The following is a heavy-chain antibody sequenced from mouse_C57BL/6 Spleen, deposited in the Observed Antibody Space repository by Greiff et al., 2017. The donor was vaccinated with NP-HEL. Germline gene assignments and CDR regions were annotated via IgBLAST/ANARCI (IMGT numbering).Heavy chain of an antibody. CDR3: ARGLLYYDYAWFAY. CDR1: GFTFSDYG. D-gene: IGHD2-4*01. Sequence: EVKVVESGGGLVKPGGSLKLSCAASGFTFSDYGMHWVRQAPEKGLEWVAYISSGSSTIYYADTVKGRFTISRDNAKNTLFLQMTSLRSEDTAMYYCARGLLYYDYAWFAYWGQGTLVTVSA. J-gene: IGHJ3*01. CDR2: ISSGSSTI. V-gene: IGHV5-17*01.